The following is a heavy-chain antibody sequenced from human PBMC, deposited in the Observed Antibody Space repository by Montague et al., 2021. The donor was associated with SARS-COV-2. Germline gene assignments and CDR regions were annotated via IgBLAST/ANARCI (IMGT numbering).Heavy chain of an antibody. CDR3: ARGTLSVKMAVVVFLGGIYYVDS. Sequence: SETLSLTCAVYGGFFSNHYWSWIRQSPGKGLEWIGKSNESGSNNYNPSXXSRVTISVDTSKNQFSLNLKSVTAADTAVYYCARGTLSVKMAVVVFLGGIYYVDSWVQGTLVAVTS. J-gene: IGHJ4*02. V-gene: IGHV4-34*01. CDR1: GGFFSNHY. CDR2: SNESGSN. D-gene: IGHD3-16*01.